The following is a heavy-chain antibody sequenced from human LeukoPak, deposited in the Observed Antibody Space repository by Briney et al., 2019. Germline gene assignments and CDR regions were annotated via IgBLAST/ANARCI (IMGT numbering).Heavy chain of an antibody. CDR3: TTDSHTDTSCTRGEGCDAFDI. CDR1: GFTFSNAW. CDR2: IKSKTDGGTT. Sequence: GGSLRLSCAASGFTFSNAWMSWVRQAPGKGLEWVGRIKSKTDGGTTDYAAPVKGRFTISRDDSKNTLYLQMNSLKTEDTAVYYCTTDSHTDTSCTRGEGCDAFDIWGQGTMVTVSS. V-gene: IGHV3-15*01. D-gene: IGHD2-2*01. J-gene: IGHJ3*02.